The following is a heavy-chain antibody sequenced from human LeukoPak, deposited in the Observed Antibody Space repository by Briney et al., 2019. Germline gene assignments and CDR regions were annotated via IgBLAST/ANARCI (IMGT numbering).Heavy chain of an antibody. J-gene: IGHJ3*02. CDR2: IYHSGST. CDR1: GYSISSGYY. CDR3: ARDGDTAMILFAFDM. Sequence: SETLSLTCAVSGYSISSGYYWGWIRQPPGKGLEWIGSIYHSGSTYYNPSLKSRVTISVDTSKNQFSLKVSSVTAADTAVYYCARDGDTAMILFAFDMWGQGTMVTVSS. D-gene: IGHD5-18*01. V-gene: IGHV4-38-2*02.